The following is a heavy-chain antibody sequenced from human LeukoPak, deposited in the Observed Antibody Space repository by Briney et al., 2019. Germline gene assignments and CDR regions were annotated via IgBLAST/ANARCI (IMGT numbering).Heavy chain of an antibody. V-gene: IGHV4-4*07. D-gene: IGHD2-8*01. Sequence: SETLSLTCAVSGDSISTYYWGWIRQPAGKGLEWIGRIYTSGSTNYNPSLKSRVTISVDTSKNQFSLKLSSVTAADTAVYYCAREVVLMVYAIRRYYYMDVWGKGTTVTVSS. CDR1: GDSISTYY. J-gene: IGHJ6*03. CDR2: IYTSGST. CDR3: AREVVLMVYAIRRYYYMDV.